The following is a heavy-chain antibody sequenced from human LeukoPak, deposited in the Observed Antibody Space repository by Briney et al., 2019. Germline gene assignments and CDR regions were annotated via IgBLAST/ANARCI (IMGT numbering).Heavy chain of an antibody. CDR2: ISWNSGSI. CDR3: AKDMGHDYGDYGLDY. Sequence: GGSLRLSCAASGFTFDDYAIHWVRQAPGKGLEWVSGISWNSGSIGYADSVKGRFTISRDNAKNSLYLQMNSLRAEDTALYYCAKDMGHDYGDYGLDYWGQGTLVTVSS. CDR1: GFTFDDYA. V-gene: IGHV3-9*01. D-gene: IGHD4-17*01. J-gene: IGHJ4*02.